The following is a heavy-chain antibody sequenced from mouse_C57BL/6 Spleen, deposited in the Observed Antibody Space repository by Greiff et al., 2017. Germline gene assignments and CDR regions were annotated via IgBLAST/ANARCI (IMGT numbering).Heavy chain of an antibody. J-gene: IGHJ1*03. CDR1: GYTFTSYW. CDR2: IYPGSGST. CDR3: ARGIYYGSSYPSWYFDV. D-gene: IGHD1-1*01. V-gene: IGHV1-55*01. Sequence: QVQLQQPGAELVKPGASVKMSCKASGYTFTSYWITWVKQRPGQGLEWIGDIYPGSGSTNYNEKFKSKATLTVDTSSSTAYMQLSSLTSEDSAVYYCARGIYYGSSYPSWYFDVWGTGTTVTVAS.